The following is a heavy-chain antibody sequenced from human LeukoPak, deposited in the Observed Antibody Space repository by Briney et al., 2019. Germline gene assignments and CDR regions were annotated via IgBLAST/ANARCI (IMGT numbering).Heavy chain of an antibody. D-gene: IGHD6-13*01. CDR2: IKQDGSEK. CDR3: ATVGSQGSSFGFYYCYYYYMDV. Sequence: GGSLRPSWAASGFTFSSHWLSLVRQGPGKGLEWGANIKQDGSEKYYVDSVKGRFTISRDNAKNSLYLQMNILRAEDTAVYYCATVGSQGSSFGFYYCYYYYMDVWGKGTTVTVSS. J-gene: IGHJ6*03. V-gene: IGHV3-7*01. CDR1: GFTFSSHW.